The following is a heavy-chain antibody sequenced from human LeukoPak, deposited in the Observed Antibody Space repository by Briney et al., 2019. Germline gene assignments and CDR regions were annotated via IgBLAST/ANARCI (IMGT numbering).Heavy chain of an antibody. Sequence: SVKVSCKASGGTFSSYAISWVRQAPGQGLEWMGGIIPIFGTANYAQKFQGRVTITTDESTSTAYMELSSLRSEDTAVYYCATRYDFWSGYRNDYYYYYYMDVWGKGTTVTVSS. V-gene: IGHV1-69*05. D-gene: IGHD3-3*01. CDR3: ATRYDFWSGYRNDYYYYYYMDV. CDR2: IIPIFGTA. CDR1: GGTFSSYA. J-gene: IGHJ6*03.